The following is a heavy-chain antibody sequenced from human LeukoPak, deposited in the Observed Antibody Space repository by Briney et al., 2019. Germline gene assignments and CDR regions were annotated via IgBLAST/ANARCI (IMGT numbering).Heavy chain of an antibody. J-gene: IGHJ3*02. CDR3: AKDQYGEAFDI. CDR2: ISGSGDTT. CDR1: GFTFSNYV. D-gene: IGHD4-17*01. V-gene: IGHV3-23*01. Sequence: GGSLRLSCAASGFTFSNYVMSWVRQAPGKGLEWVSTISGSGDTTYYADSVKGRFTISRDNSKNTLYLQMNSLRAEDTAVYYCAKDQYGEAFDIWGPGTMVTVSS.